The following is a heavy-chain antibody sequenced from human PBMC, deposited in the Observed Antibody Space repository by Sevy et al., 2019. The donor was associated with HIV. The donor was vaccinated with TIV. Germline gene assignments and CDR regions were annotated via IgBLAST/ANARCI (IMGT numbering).Heavy chain of an antibody. D-gene: IGHD4-17*01. CDR3: TRDLPPSATTVAHFDY. Sequence: GGSLRLSCAASGFTFSSFERNWVRQTPGKGLEWVSFISSSGSLIYYADSVKGRFTISRDNAKNSLYLQMNSLRAEDTGVYYCTRDLPPSATTVAHFDYWGQGTLVTVSS. V-gene: IGHV3-48*03. J-gene: IGHJ4*02. CDR1: GFTFSSFE. CDR2: ISSSGSLI.